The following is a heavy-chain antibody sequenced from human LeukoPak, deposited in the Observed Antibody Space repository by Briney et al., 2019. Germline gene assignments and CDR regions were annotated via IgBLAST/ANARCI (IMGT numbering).Heavy chain of an antibody. CDR1: GFTFSRYG. J-gene: IGHJ4*02. CDR3: AKGSMIVVVIQNYFDY. D-gene: IGHD3-22*01. V-gene: IGHV3-23*01. Sequence: PGGSLRLSCAASGFTFSRYGLSWVRQAPGKGLEWVSVISGSGGSTYYADSVKGRFTISRDNSKNTLYLQMNSLRAEDTAVYYCAKGSMIVVVIQNYFDYWGQGTLVTVSS. CDR2: ISGSGGST.